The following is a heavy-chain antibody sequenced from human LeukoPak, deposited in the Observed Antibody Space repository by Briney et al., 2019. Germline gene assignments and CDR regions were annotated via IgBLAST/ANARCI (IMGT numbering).Heavy chain of an antibody. Sequence: GGSLRLSCVASGFTFSNYLMNWVRQAPGKGLEWVSGISHSRSSIYYADSVKGRFTISRDNSKNTLYLQMDRLRVEDTAVYYCAMALEYWGQGALVTVSS. V-gene: IGHV3-23*01. CDR3: AMALEY. CDR2: ISHSRSSI. CDR1: GFTFSNYL. J-gene: IGHJ4*02.